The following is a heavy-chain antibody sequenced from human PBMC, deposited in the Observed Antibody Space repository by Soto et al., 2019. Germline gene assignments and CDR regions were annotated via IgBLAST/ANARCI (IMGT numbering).Heavy chain of an antibody. Sequence: QVQLVQSGAEMKKPGASVKVSCKTSGINYNTYAIHWVRQAPGQGLEWMGWINTGNGDTRYSQNFQGRVTLTRDTSSSTLYMDLDSLKSEDTGLYFCARAISGYVTWGQGTLVTVSS. CDR3: ARAISGYVT. CDR2: INTGNGDT. D-gene: IGHD5-12*01. CDR1: GINYNTYA. J-gene: IGHJ4*02. V-gene: IGHV1-3*04.